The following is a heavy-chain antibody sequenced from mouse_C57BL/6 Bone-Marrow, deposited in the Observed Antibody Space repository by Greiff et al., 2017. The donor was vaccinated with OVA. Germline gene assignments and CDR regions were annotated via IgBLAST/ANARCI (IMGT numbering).Heavy chain of an antibody. V-gene: IGHV5-2*03. CDR2: INSDGGST. Sequence: EVKLEESGGGLVQPGESLKLSCESNEYEFPSHDMSWVSKTPEKRLELVAAINSDGGSTYYPDTMERRFIISRDNTKKTRYLQMSSLRSEDTALYYCARHNSRYWYFDVWGTGTTVTVSS. CDR1: EYEFPSHD. D-gene: IGHD1-1*01. J-gene: IGHJ1*03. CDR3: ARHNSRYWYFDV.